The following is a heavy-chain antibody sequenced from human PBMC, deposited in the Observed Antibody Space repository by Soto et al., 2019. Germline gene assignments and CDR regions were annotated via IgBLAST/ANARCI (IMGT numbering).Heavy chain of an antibody. Sequence: GGSLRLSCAASGFTFSRQWMHWVCQAPGKGLVWVANIKQDGSEKYYVDSVKGRFTISRDNAKNSLYLQMNSLRAEDTAVYYCARVGKANYYGMDVWGQGTTVTVSS. CDR3: ARVGKANYYGMDV. CDR2: IKQDGSEK. J-gene: IGHJ6*02. CDR1: GFTFSRQW. V-gene: IGHV3-7*03. D-gene: IGHD7-27*01.